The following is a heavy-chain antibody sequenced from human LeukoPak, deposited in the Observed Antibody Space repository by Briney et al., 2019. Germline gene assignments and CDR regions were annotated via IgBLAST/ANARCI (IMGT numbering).Heavy chain of an antibody. V-gene: IGHV1-8*01. CDR2: MNPNSGNT. Sequence: GASVKVSCKASGYTFTSYDISWVRQATGQGLEWMRWMNPNSGNTGYAQKFQGRVTMTRNTSISTAYMELSSLRAEDTAVYYCAKDGDYDYVWGSYRPTIDYWGQGTLVTVSS. J-gene: IGHJ4*02. D-gene: IGHD3-16*02. CDR3: AKDGDYDYVWGSYRPTIDY. CDR1: GYTFTSYD.